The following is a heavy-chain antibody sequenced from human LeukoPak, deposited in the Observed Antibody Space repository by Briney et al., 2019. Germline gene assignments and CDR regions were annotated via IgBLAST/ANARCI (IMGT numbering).Heavy chain of an antibody. D-gene: IGHD1-20*01. CDR1: VLTLSDYY. Sequence: GRSLSLSRAVSVLTLSDYYMSSIRQAPRKGREWVSYIRCSGSTIYYAGSVKGRLTISRDNAKNSLYLQMNSLRAEDTAVYYCARVVTGNLLRGNWFDPWGQGTLVTVSS. CDR3: ARVVTGNLLRGNWFDP. CDR2: IRCSGSTI. J-gene: IGHJ5*02. V-gene: IGHV3-11*01.